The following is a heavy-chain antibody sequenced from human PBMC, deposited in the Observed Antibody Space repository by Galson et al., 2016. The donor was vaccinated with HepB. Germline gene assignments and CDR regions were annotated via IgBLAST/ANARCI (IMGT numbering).Heavy chain of an antibody. Sequence: GLEWVSSISSRSSYIYYADSVKGRFTISRDNAKNSLYLQMNSLRAEDTAVYYCARGDIVGAIFDYWGQGTLVTVSS. V-gene: IGHV3-21*01. J-gene: IGHJ4*02. CDR2: ISSRSSYI. D-gene: IGHD1-26*01. CDR3: ARGDIVGAIFDY.